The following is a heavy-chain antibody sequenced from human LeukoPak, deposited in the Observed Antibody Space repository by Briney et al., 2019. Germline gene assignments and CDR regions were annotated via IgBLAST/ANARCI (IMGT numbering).Heavy chain of an antibody. CDR2: TYYRSKWYN. CDR1: GDSVSSNSTA. Sequence: SQTLSLTCAISGDSVSSNSTAWNWIRQSPSRGVEWLGRTYYRSKWYNDYTVSVKSRITFNPDTSKNQFSLHLNSVTPEDTAVYYCARKRLSADSFDIWGQGTMVTVSS. V-gene: IGHV6-1*01. J-gene: IGHJ3*02. D-gene: IGHD4/OR15-4a*01. CDR3: ARKRLSADSFDI.